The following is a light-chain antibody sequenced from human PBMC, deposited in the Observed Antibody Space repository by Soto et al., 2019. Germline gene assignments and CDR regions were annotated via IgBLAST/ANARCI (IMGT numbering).Light chain of an antibody. CDR2: GNT. J-gene: IGLJ1*01. Sequence: QSVLTQPPSVSGAPGQRVTISCTGSSSNIGAGYEVHWYQHLPGKAPKLLIYGNTNRPSGVPDRFSGSKSGTSASLAITGLQAEDEADCYCQSYDSSLSASYVFGGGTKLTVL. CDR3: QSYDSSLSASYV. CDR1: SSNIGAGYE. V-gene: IGLV1-40*01.